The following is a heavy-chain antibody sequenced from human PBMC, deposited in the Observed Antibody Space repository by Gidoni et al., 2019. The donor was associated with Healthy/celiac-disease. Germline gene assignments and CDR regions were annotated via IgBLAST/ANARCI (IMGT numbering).Heavy chain of an antibody. CDR2: IYYSGST. D-gene: IGHD3-22*01. Sequence: QVQLQESGPGLVKPSQTLSLTCPVSGGSISRGGYYWSWIRQHPGKGLEWIGYIYYSGSTYYNPSLKSRVTISVDTSKNQFSLKLSSVTAADTAVYYCARGDGYYDSSGYYGHWGQGTLVTVSS. CDR3: ARGDGYYDSSGYYGH. V-gene: IGHV4-31*03. J-gene: IGHJ4*02. CDR1: GGSISRGGYY.